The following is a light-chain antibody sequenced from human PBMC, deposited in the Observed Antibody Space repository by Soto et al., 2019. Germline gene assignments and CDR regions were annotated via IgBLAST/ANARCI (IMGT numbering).Light chain of an antibody. CDR1: QSVNSD. V-gene: IGKV3-15*01. Sequence: EIVMTQSPATLSVSPGERATLSCRASQSVNSDLAWYQQKPGQPVRLLICGASTRATGIPARFSGSGSGTEFTLTISSLQSEDFAVYYCQQFNNWPLTFGGGIKVEIK. J-gene: IGKJ4*01. CDR3: QQFNNWPLT. CDR2: GAS.